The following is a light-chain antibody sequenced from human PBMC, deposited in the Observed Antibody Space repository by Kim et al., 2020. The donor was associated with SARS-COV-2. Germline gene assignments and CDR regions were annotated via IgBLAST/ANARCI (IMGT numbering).Light chain of an antibody. V-gene: IGLV3-1*01. J-gene: IGLJ3*02. Sequence: VSPGRTASITCSGDKLGDKYVCWYQQKPGQSPVRVIYEDSRRPSGIPERFLGSNSGNTATLTISGTQAMDEADYYCQAWDSSTGVFGGGTQLTVL. CDR1: KLGDKY. CDR3: QAWDSSTGV. CDR2: EDS.